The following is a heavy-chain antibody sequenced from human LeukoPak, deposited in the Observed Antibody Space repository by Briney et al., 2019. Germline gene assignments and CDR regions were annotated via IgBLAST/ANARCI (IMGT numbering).Heavy chain of an antibody. J-gene: IGHJ4*02. CDR2: IYYSGST. V-gene: IGHV4-31*03. CDR1: GGSISSGGYY. D-gene: IGHD3-22*01. CDR3: ASQYYYDSSGYSFDY. Sequence: SETLSLTCTVSGGSISSGGYYWSWIRQHPGKGLEWIGYIYYSGSTYYNPSLKSRVTISVDTSKNQFSLKLSSVTAADTDVYYCASQYYYDSSGYSFDYWGQGTLVTVSS.